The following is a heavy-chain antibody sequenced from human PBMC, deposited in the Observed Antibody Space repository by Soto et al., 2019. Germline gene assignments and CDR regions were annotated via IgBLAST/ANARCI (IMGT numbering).Heavy chain of an antibody. J-gene: IGHJ5*02. CDR3: ARGSTIVRGAPSWFDP. Sequence: QVQLVQSGAEVKKPGSSVKVSCKASGGTFSRYTINWVRQAPGQGLEWMGRIIPIAAIANYTQKFQGRVTITVNKPSAXAYVELSSLRSDDTAVYYCARGSTIVRGAPSWFDPWGQGTLVTVSS. CDR1: GGTFSRYT. V-gene: IGHV1-69*02. CDR2: IIPIAAIA. D-gene: IGHD3-10*01.